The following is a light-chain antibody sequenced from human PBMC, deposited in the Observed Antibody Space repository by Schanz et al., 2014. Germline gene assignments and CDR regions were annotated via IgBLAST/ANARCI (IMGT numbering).Light chain of an antibody. CDR3: QQHYSTPRT. Sequence: EFVLTQSPGTLSLSPGERATLSCRASQSVTSGLLAWYQQKPGQAPRLLMSGVSSRATGIPDRFSGSGSGTDFTLTISRLEPEDFAVYYCQQHYSTPRTFGPGTKVEIK. CDR2: GVS. CDR1: QSVTSGL. V-gene: IGKV3-20*01. J-gene: IGKJ1*01.